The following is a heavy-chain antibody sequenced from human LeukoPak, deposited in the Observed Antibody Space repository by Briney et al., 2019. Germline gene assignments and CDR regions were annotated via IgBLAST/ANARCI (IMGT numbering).Heavy chain of an antibody. Sequence: GGSLRLSCAGSGFTFSSDSMNWVRQTPGRGLEWISYISDNGRSIYYADSVRGRFTISRDNAKNSLYLQMNSLRAEDTAVYYCARPNRSGWYIDYWGQGTLVTVSS. D-gene: IGHD6-19*01. CDR3: ARPNRSGWYIDY. J-gene: IGHJ4*02. CDR2: ISDNGRSI. V-gene: IGHV3-48*01. CDR1: GFTFSSDS.